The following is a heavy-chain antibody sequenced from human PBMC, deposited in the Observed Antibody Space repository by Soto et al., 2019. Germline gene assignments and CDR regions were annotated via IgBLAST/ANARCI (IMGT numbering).Heavy chain of an antibody. D-gene: IGHD3-3*01. V-gene: IGHV3-23*01. CDR2: ISGSGGST. CDR1: GFTFSSYA. Sequence: EVQLLESGGGLVQPGGSLRLSCAASGFTFSSYAMGWVRQAPGKGLEWVSAISGSGGSTYYADSVKGRFTISRDNSKNPLFLQMNSLRAEDTAVYYCAKENYDFWSGYYIWGQGTLVTVSS. J-gene: IGHJ4*02. CDR3: AKENYDFWSGYYI.